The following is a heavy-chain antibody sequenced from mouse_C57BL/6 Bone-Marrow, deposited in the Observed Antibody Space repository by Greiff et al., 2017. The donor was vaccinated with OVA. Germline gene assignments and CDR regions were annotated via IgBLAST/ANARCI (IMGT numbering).Heavy chain of an antibody. Sequence: QVQLKESGAELARPGASVKLSCKASGYTFTSYGISWVKQRTGQGLEWIGEIYPRSGNTYYNEKFKGKATLTADKSSSTAYMELRSLTSEDSAVYFCAREGRYGNYFAYWGQETLVTVSA. CDR2: IYPRSGNT. CDR3: AREGRYGNYFAY. J-gene: IGHJ3*01. D-gene: IGHD2-10*02. V-gene: IGHV1-81*01. CDR1: GYTFTSYG.